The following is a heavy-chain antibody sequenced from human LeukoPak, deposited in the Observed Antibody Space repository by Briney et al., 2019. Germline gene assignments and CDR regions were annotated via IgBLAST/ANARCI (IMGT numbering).Heavy chain of an antibody. CDR3: ARDSESQGAPCCDY. Sequence: SVKVSCKASGGTFSSYAISWVRQAPGQGLEWMGRIIPILGIANYAQKFQGRVTITADKSTSTAYMELSSLRSEDTAVYYCARDSESQGAPCCDYWGQGTLVTVSS. J-gene: IGHJ4*02. CDR2: IIPILGIA. CDR1: GGTFSSYA. V-gene: IGHV1-69*04. D-gene: IGHD2-8*01.